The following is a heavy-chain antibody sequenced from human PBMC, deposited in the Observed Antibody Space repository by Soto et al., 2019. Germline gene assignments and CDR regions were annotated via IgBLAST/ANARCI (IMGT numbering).Heavy chain of an antibody. D-gene: IGHD3-22*01. CDR1: GFTFSSYT. Sequence: GGSLRLSCAASGFTFSSYTMHWVRQTPGKGLERVAVISYDGSDKYYADSVKGRFTISRDNSRNTLYLQMNSLRAEDTAVYYCARDPYYYDSSGYTYYFDYWGQGTLVTVSS. CDR2: ISYDGSDK. CDR3: ARDPYYYDSSGYTYYFDY. J-gene: IGHJ4*02. V-gene: IGHV3-30*04.